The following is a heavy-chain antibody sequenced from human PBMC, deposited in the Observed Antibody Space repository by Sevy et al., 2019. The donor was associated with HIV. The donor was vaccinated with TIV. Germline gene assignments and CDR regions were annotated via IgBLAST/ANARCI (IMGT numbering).Heavy chain of an antibody. Sequence: SETLSLTCTVSGGSITSLYRNWIRQPPGTGLEWIANIYYNGHINYNPSLKSRVTLSLDTSKNQFSLRLSSVTAADTAMYYCAGENAWGRGYSWGQGTLVTVSS. V-gene: IGHV4-59*08. CDR2: IYYNGHI. D-gene: IGHD1-26*01. CDR1: GGSITSLY. CDR3: AGENAWGRGYS. J-gene: IGHJ4*02.